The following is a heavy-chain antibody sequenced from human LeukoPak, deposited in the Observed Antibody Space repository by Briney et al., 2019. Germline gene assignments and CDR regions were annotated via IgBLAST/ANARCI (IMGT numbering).Heavy chain of an antibody. J-gene: IGHJ6*04. CDR3: ARRALRYCSSTSCPAQYYGVDV. Sequence: GGSLRLSCAASGFIFSSYWMSWVRQAPGKGLEWVANIKEDGSEKYYVDSVKGRFTISRDNAKNSLYLQTNSLRAEDAAVYYCARRALRYCSSTSCPAQYYGVDVWGKGTTVTVSS. CDR2: IKEDGSEK. V-gene: IGHV3-7*03. CDR1: GFIFSSYW. D-gene: IGHD2-2*01.